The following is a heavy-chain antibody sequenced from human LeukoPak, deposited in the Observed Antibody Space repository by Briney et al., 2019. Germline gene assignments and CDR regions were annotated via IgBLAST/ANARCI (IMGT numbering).Heavy chain of an antibody. CDR1: AFNFDDYG. CDR2: INLNGGSI. D-gene: IGHD2-15*01. J-gene: IGHJ4*02. Sequence: GGSLRLSCAASAFNFDDYGMSWVRQVPGKGLEWVSGINLNGGSIGYADSVKGRFTISRDNAKNSLYLQMNSLRVEDTAFYYCARDSVVGVATWDYWGQGTLVTVSS. V-gene: IGHV3-20*04. CDR3: ARDSVVGVATWDY.